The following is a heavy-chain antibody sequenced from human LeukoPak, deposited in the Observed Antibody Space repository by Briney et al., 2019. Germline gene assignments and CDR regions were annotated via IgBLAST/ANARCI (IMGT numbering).Heavy chain of an antibody. J-gene: IGHJ6*03. V-gene: IGHV1-69*04. Sequence: SVKVSCKASGGTFSSYTISWVRQAPGQGLEWMGRIIPMLGVANYAQKFQGRVTITADKSTTTAYMELSSLRSEDTAVYYYARDHWQQQDYYMEVWGKGTTVTVSS. CDR2: IIPMLGVA. CDR3: ARDHWQQQDYYMEV. D-gene: IGHD6-13*01. CDR1: GGTFSSYT.